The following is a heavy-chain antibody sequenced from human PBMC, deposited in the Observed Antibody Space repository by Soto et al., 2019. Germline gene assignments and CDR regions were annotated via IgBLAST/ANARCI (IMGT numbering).Heavy chain of an antibody. CDR3: AREVGPYASSSHIY. J-gene: IGHJ4*02. D-gene: IGHD3-22*01. Sequence: QVQLQESGPGLVEPSQTLSLTCTVSGGSISSGDYYWSWIRQPPGKGLEWIGYIYYSGNTYYNPSRNSRCTXXDXTXVNQFSLKLRSVPAADTAVYYCAREVGPYASSSHIYWGQGTLVTVSS. CDR2: IYYSGNT. V-gene: IGHV4-30-4*01. CDR1: GGSISSGDYY.